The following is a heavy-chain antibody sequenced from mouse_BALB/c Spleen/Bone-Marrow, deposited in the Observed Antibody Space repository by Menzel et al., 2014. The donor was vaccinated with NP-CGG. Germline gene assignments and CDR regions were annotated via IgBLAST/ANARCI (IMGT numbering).Heavy chain of an antibody. J-gene: IGHJ4*01. CDR1: GYTFTSYY. V-gene: IGHV1S56*01. CDR2: IYPGNVNT. Sequence: VQLVESGPELVKPGASVRISCKASGYTFTSYYLHWVKQRPGQGLEWIGWIYPGNVNTKYNEKFKGKATLTADKSSSTAYMQLSSLTSEDSAVYFCARERRSRAMDYWGQGTSVTVSS. CDR3: ARERRSRAMDY.